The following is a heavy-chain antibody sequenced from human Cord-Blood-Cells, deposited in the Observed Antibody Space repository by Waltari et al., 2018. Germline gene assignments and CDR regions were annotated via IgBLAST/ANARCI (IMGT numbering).Heavy chain of an antibody. CDR2: INAGNGNT. J-gene: IGHJ6*02. Sequence: QVQLVQSGAEVKKPGASVKVSCKASGYTFTSYAMHWVRQAPGQSLEWMGWINAGNGNTKYSPKFQGRVTITRDTSASTAYMELSSLRSEDTAVYYCVGTQGVPAYYYYGMDVWGQGTTVTVSS. D-gene: IGHD6-25*01. CDR1: GYTFTSYA. CDR3: VGTQGVPAYYYYGMDV. V-gene: IGHV1-3*01.